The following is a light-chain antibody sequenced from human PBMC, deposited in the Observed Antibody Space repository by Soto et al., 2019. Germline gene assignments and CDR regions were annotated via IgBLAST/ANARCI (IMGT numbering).Light chain of an antibody. CDR1: QGINIY. V-gene: IGKV2-28*01. Sequence: MTQSPSSLSASVGDRVTITCRASQGINIYLAWYLQKPGQSPQLLIYLGSNRASGVPDRFSGSGSGTDFTLKISRVEAEDVGVYYCMQPLQSWTFGQGTKVDIK. CDR3: MQPLQSWT. CDR2: LGS. J-gene: IGKJ1*01.